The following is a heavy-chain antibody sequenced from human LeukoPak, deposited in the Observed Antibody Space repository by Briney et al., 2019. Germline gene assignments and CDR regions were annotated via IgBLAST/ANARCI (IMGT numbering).Heavy chain of an antibody. J-gene: IGHJ5*02. Sequence: PSETLSLTCTVPGGSISSYYWTWIRQPPGKGLEWIGFIYDSKSTNFIYDSGSTNYNPSLKSRVTISVDTSKNQFSLKLSSVTAADTAVYYCARAPPGVWVPRGEYNWFDPWGQGTLVTVSS. V-gene: IGHV4-59*12. D-gene: IGHD3-16*01. CDR3: ARAPPGVWVPRGEYNWFDP. CDR2: IYDSKSTNFIYDSGST. CDR1: GGSISSYY.